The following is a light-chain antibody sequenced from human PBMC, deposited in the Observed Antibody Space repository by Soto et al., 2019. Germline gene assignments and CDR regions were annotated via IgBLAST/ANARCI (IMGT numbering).Light chain of an antibody. J-gene: IGLJ3*02. CDR2: DVT. CDR1: SSDVGGYKY. V-gene: IGLV2-14*01. Sequence: QSVLTQPASVSGSPGQSITISCTGTSSDVGGYKYVSWYQQHPGKVPKLMIYDVTNRPSGVSTRFSGSKSDNTASLTISGLQAEDEADYYCSSYTSSSTWVFGGGTQLTVL. CDR3: SSYTSSSTWV.